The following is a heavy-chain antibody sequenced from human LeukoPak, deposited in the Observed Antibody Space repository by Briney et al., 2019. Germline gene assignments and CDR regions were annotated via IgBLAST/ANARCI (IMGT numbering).Heavy chain of an antibody. CDR2: IYSGGST. Sequence: PGGSLRLSCAASGFTVSSNYMSWVRQAPGKGLEWVSVIYSGGSTYYADSGKGRFTISRDNSKNTLYLQMNSLRAEDTAVYYCAKDPESGGMDVWGQGTTVTVSS. V-gene: IGHV3-53*05. D-gene: IGHD3-10*01. CDR3: AKDPESGGMDV. J-gene: IGHJ6*02. CDR1: GFTVSSNY.